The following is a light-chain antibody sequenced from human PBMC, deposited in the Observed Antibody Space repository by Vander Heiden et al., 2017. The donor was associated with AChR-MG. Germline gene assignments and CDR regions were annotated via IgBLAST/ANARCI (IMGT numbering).Light chain of an antibody. J-gene: IGLJ2*01. CDR3: QSAYSDGPYVL. CDR2: KDT. Sequence: SYELTQPPSVSVSPGQTARITCSGAGLPKEYAYWYQQKTGQAPLLVIYKDTERPSGIPERFSGSTSGTTVTLTIREVQAEDEADYYCQSAYSDGPYVLFGGGTKLTVL. V-gene: IGLV3-25*03. CDR1: GLPKEY.